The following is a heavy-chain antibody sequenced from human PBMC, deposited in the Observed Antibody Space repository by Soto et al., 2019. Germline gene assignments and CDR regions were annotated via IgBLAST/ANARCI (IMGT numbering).Heavy chain of an antibody. V-gene: IGHV4-59*01. Sequence: SETLSLTCTVSGGSISSYYWSRIRQPPGKGLEWIGYIYYSGSTNYNPSLKSRVTISVDTSKNQFSLKLSSVTAADTAVYYCATPYDSSGYPLGYWGQGTLVTVSS. CDR1: GGSISSYY. J-gene: IGHJ4*02. CDR2: IYYSGST. D-gene: IGHD3-22*01. CDR3: ATPYDSSGYPLGY.